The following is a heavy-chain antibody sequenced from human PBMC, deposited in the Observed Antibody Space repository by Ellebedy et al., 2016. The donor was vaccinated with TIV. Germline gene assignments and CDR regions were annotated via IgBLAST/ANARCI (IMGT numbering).Heavy chain of an antibody. D-gene: IGHD4-23*01. CDR1: GFTFRSYG. CDR3: ARGSYGGNSPPFDH. Sequence: GESLKISCAASGFTFRSYGMHWVRQAPGKGLEWVAFIWYDGSNEDYADSAKGRFTISRDNSKNTLYLHLNSLRPEDTAMYYCARGSYGGNSPPFDHWGQGTLVTVSS. CDR2: IWYDGSNE. J-gene: IGHJ4*02. V-gene: IGHV3-33*01.